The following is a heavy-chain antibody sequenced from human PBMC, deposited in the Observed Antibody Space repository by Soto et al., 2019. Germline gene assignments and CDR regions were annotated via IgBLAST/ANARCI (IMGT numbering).Heavy chain of an antibody. Sequence: GGSLRLSCAASGFTFRTYSMNWVRQAPGKGLEWLSYISSSSDDLYYADSVKGRITISRDNAKNSLYLQMSSLREDDTVVYYCARQVWDYYSSYFDYWGQGTLVTVSS. V-gene: IGHV3-48*02. CDR2: ISSSSDDL. J-gene: IGHJ4*02. D-gene: IGHD2-21*01. CDR3: ARQVWDYYSSYFDY. CDR1: GFTFRTYS.